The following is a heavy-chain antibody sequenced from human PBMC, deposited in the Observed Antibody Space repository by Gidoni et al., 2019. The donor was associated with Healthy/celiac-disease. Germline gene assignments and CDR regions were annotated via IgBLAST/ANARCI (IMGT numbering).Heavy chain of an antibody. J-gene: IGHJ4*02. CDR2: ISAYNGNT. CDR1: GYTFTSYG. V-gene: IGHV1-18*01. D-gene: IGHD4-17*01. Sequence: QVQLVQSGAEVKKPGASVKVSCKASGYTFTSYGISWVRQAPGQGLEWMGWISAYNGNTNYAQKLQGRVTMTTDTSTSTAYMELRSLRSDDTAVYYCARDKALNPATVTTVFDYWGQGTLVTVSS. CDR3: ARDKALNPATVTTVFDY.